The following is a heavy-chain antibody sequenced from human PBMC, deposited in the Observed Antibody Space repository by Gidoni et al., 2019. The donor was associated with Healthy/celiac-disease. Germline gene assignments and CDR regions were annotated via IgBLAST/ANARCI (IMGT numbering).Heavy chain of an antibody. J-gene: IGHJ3*02. CDR3: ARGGWLQPMGAFDI. CDR2: IYYSGST. CDR1: GGSISSYY. Sequence: QVQLQESGPGLVKPSETLSLTCTVSGGSISSYYWSWIRQPPGKGLEWIGYIYYSGSTNYNPSLKSRVTISVDTSKNQFSLKLSSVTAADTAVYYCARGGWLQPMGAFDIWGQGTMVTVSS. V-gene: IGHV4-59*01. D-gene: IGHD5-12*01.